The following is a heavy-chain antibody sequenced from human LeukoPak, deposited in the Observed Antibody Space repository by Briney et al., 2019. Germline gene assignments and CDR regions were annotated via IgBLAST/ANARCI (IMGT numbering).Heavy chain of an antibody. CDR1: GFTFSSYS. D-gene: IGHD5-24*01. V-gene: IGHV3-48*02. Sequence: GGSLRLSCAASGFTFSSYSMHWVRQAPGKGLEWVSYISSSSGTIYYADSVKGRFTISRDNAKNSLYLRMNSLRDEDTAVYYCARAAYNAADYWGQGTLVTVSS. CDR2: ISSSSGTI. CDR3: ARAAYNAADY. J-gene: IGHJ4*02.